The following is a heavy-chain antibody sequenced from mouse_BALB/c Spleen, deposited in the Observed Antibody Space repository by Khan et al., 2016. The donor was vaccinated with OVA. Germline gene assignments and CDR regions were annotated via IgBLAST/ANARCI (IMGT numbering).Heavy chain of an antibody. V-gene: IGHV1S137*01. CDR1: GYTFTDFT. J-gene: IGHJ3*01. Sequence: QIQLVQSGAELVRPGVSVKISCKGSGYTFTDFTMHWVKQSHAMSLEWIGVISTYYGDATYNQKFKDKATMTVDKSSSTAYMERARLTSEDSAIXYCTRGGGGNRFAYWGQGTLVTVSA. CDR2: ISTYYGDA. CDR3: TRGGGGNRFAY.